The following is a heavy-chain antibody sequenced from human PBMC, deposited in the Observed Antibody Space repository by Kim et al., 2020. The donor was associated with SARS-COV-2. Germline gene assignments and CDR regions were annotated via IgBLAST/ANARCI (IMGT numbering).Heavy chain of an antibody. D-gene: IGHD5-18*01. J-gene: IGHJ4*02. CDR3: ARGDTAIDY. Sequence: LSLTCAASGFTVSSNYMSWVRQAPGKGLEWVSVIYTGGDTYYADSVKGRFTISRDKSKNTVYLQMNSLRVEDTAVYYCARGDTAIDYWGQGTLVTVS. CDR1: GFTVSSNY. CDR2: IYTGGDT. V-gene: IGHV3-53*01.